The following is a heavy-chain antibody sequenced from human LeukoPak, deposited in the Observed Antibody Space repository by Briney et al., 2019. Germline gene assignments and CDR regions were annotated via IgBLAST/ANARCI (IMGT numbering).Heavy chain of an antibody. CDR1: GYSISSGYY. V-gene: IGHV4-61*01. CDR3: AKESNSSDNWYFDL. J-gene: IGHJ2*01. Sequence: PSETLSLTCTVSGYSISSGYYWNWIRQPPGKGLEWIGYMYNSGSTNNNPSLKSRVTISVDKSKNQFSLKLSSVTAADTAVYYCAKESNSSDNWYFDLWGRGTLVTVSS. CDR2: MYNSGST. D-gene: IGHD2/OR15-2a*01.